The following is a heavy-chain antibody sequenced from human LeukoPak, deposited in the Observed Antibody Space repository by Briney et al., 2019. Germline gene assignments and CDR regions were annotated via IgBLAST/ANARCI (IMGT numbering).Heavy chain of an antibody. CDR2: IYSGGST. CDR1: EFSVGSNY. J-gene: IGHJ4*02. CDR3: AKDRYYDSSGFDY. V-gene: IGHV3-66*02. D-gene: IGHD3-22*01. Sequence: GGSLRLSCAAPEFSVGSNYMTWVRQAPGKGLEWVSLIYSGGSTYYADSVKGRFTISRDNSKNTLYLQMNSLRAEDTAVYYCAKDRYYDSSGFDYWGQGTLVTVSS.